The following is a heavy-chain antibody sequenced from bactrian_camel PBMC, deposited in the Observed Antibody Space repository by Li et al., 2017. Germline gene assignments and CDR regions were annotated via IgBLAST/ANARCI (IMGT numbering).Heavy chain of an antibody. CDR1: AFSPASNC. Sequence: VESGGSLRLSCAVSAFSPASNCMGWFRQVPGKERQGVATIRADGTTVYLNSVKGRFTISKDNAKKTTYLQMDQLKTEDTAIYYCAAGWSYGVGTLLRRHYDYWGQGTQVTVS. D-gene: IGHD5*01. J-gene: IGHJ4*01. CDR3: AAGWSYGVGTLLRRHYDY. CDR2: IRADGTT. V-gene: IGHV3S53*01.